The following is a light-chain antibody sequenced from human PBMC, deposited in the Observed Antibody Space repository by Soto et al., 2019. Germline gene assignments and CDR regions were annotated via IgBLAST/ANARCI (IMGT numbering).Light chain of an antibody. CDR1: QSVLFSSNNMNY. Sequence: DIVMTQSPDSLAVSLGERATINCKSSQSVLFSSNNMNYLAWYQQKPGQPPKLLIYWASTRESGVPDRFSGSGSGTDFTLTISSLQAEDVAVYYCQQYYSTPPTFGPGTEVDIK. J-gene: IGKJ3*01. CDR2: WAS. CDR3: QQYYSTPPT. V-gene: IGKV4-1*01.